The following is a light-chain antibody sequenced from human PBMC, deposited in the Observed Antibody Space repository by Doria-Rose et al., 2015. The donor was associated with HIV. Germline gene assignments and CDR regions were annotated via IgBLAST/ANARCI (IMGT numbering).Light chain of an antibody. CDR2: DVT. V-gene: IGLV2-14*03. CDR1: SSDVGYYKY. Sequence: GQSITISRTGTSSDVGYYKYVSWYQQYPGKAPKLIISDVTKRPSGVSDRFSGSKSGNTASLTISGLQAEDEAEYFCSSYTSGTSFVFGGGTKLTV. CDR3: SSYTSGTSFV. J-gene: IGLJ2*01.